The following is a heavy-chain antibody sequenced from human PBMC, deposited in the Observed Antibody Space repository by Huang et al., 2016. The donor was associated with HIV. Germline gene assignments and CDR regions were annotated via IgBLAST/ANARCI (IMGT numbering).Heavy chain of an antibody. Sequence: QLQLQESGPGLVKPSETLSLTCSVSGGSISSSSYYWGWIRQPPGKGLEWIGSIYYCGRPFYNPSLKSRVTISVDTSKNQFSLRLSSVTAADTSVYYCARHMDCSSSSCLAGGHERGPFDMWGQGTMVTVSS. D-gene: IGHD2-2*01. J-gene: IGHJ3*02. CDR3: ARHMDCSSSSCLAGGHERGPFDM. V-gene: IGHV4-39*01. CDR1: GGSISSSSYY. CDR2: IYYCGRP.